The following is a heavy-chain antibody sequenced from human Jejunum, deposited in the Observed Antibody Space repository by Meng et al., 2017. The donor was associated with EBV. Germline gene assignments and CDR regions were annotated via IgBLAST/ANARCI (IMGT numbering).Heavy chain of an antibody. Sequence: QVQRVEAGAEVQKPGAAGKVVCKVSGDTFTRYYMHWVGQSPGQGLERMVIINPTGDSTTYAEKFQGRLTMTRDTSTTTAYMELSSLRSEDTAVYYCAGGMTIRQNWFDPWGQGTLVTVSS. V-gene: IGHV1-46*01. CDR2: INPTGDST. J-gene: IGHJ5*02. CDR1: GDTFTRYY. D-gene: IGHD5-24*01. CDR3: AGGMTIRQNWFDP.